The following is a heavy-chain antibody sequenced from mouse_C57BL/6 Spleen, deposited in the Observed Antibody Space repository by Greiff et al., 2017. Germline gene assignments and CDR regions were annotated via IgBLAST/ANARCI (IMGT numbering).Heavy chain of an antibody. Sequence: EVKLVESGGDLVKPGGSLKLSCAASGFTFSSYGMSWVRQTPDKRLAWVATISSGGSYTYYPDSVKGRFTISRDNAKNTLYLQMSSLKTEDTAMYYCARHEGYDDGGYPWFADWGQGTLVTVSA. J-gene: IGHJ3*01. CDR3: ARHEGYDDGGYPWFAD. CDR2: ISSGGSYT. CDR1: GFTFSSYG. D-gene: IGHD2-3*01. V-gene: IGHV5-6*02.